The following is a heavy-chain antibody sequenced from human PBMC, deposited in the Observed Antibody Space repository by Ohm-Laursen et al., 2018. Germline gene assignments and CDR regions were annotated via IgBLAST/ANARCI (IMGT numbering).Heavy chain of an antibody. CDR3: AKDSGYDSPEEHDY. Sequence: SLRLSCAASGFMFSGYGIHWVRQAPGKRLEWVAVISYDGRNRDYADSVKGRFTISRDNSKNTLYLQMNSLRAEDTAVYYCAKDSGYDSPEEHDYWGQGTLVTVSS. J-gene: IGHJ4*02. CDR2: ISYDGRNR. D-gene: IGHD5-12*01. V-gene: IGHV3-30*18. CDR1: GFMFSGYG.